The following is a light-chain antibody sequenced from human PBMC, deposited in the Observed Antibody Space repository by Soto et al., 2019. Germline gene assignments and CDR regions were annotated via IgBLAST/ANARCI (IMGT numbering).Light chain of an antibody. CDR3: QQYDTSPRT. V-gene: IGKV3-20*01. J-gene: IGKJ1*01. CDR2: GAS. CDR1: QSVSSNY. Sequence: EVMLTQSPGTLSLSPGERATLSCRASQSVSSNYLAWYQQKSGQAPRLLIYGASNRATGIPDRFSGSGSGTDFTLTIRRLEPEGFAVYYCQQYDTSPRTFVQGTKVEFK.